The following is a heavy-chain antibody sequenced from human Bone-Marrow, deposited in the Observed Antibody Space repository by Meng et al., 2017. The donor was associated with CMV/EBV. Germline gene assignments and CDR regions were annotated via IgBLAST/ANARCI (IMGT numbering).Heavy chain of an antibody. CDR1: GFTFSSFW. J-gene: IGHJ4*02. Sequence: GESLKISCAASGFTFSSFWMIWVRQTPGKGLVWVSSISSSSSYIYYADSVKGRFTISRDNAKNSLYLQMNSLRAEDTAVYYCARVRDGYKLPFDYWGQGTLVTVSS. CDR3: ARVRDGYKLPFDY. D-gene: IGHD5-24*01. V-gene: IGHV3-21*01. CDR2: ISSSSSYI.